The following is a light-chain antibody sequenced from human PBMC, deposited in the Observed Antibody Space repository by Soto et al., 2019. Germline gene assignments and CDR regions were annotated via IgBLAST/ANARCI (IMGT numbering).Light chain of an antibody. CDR2: AAS. J-gene: IGKJ5*01. V-gene: IGKV1-27*01. CDR1: QVISNY. Sequence: DIQMTQSPSSLSASVGDRVTITCRASQVISNYLAWYQQKPGKVPKLLIYAASTLQSGVPSRFSGSRSGTDFTLTISSLQPEDVATYYCQEYNSAPITFGQGTRLEI. CDR3: QEYNSAPIT.